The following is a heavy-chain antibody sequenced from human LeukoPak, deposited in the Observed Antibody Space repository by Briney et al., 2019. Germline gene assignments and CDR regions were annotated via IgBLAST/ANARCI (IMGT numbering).Heavy chain of an antibody. CDR2: ISYDGSNK. D-gene: IGHD3-9*01. J-gene: IGHJ4*02. V-gene: IGHV3-30*18. CDR1: GFTFSSYG. Sequence: PGGSLRLSCAASGFTFSSYGMHWVRQAPGKGLEWVAVISYDGSNKYYADSVKGRFTISRDNSKNTLYLQMNSLRAEDTAVYYCAKDRTSSGYYDIFGPPGGWGQGTLVTVSS. CDR3: AKDRTSSGYYDIFGPPGG.